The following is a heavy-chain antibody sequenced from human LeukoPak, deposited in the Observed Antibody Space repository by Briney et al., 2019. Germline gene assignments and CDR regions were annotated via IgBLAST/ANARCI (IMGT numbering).Heavy chain of an antibody. V-gene: IGHV3-30*02. CDR2: IRYDGSNK. CDR1: GFTFGSYG. Sequence: GGSLRLSCAASGFTFGSYGMHWVRQAPGKGLEWVAFIRYDGSNKYYADSVKGRFTISRDNSKNTLYLQMNSLRAEDTAVYYCAKDAPYGDYYYYGMDVWGQGTTVTVSS. J-gene: IGHJ6*02. CDR3: AKDAPYGDYYYYGMDV. D-gene: IGHD4-17*01.